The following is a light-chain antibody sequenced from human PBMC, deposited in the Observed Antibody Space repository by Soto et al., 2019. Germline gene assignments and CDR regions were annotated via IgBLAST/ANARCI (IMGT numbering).Light chain of an antibody. V-gene: IGLV2-14*01. J-gene: IGLJ1*01. CDR3: GSFSSGDTAYV. CDR2: EVN. Sequence: QAVVTQPASVSGSPGQSITISCTGTRTDIGDYNYASWYQQHPGKAPKLLIFEVNNRPSGVSDRFSGSKSGNTASLTISGLQPEDEAHYYCGSFSSGDTAYVFGTGTKLTVL. CDR1: RTDIGDYNY.